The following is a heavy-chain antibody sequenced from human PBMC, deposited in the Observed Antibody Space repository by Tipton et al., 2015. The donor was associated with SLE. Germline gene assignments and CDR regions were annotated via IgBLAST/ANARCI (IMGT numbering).Heavy chain of an antibody. CDR2: MYFSGRT. Sequence: LRLSCTVSGGSISGSNYYWGWIRQPPGKGREYIGNMYFSGRTSYNPSLKSRVTISGDTSKNQFSRKLSSVTAADTAVYYCVREDWRIWGIGYWGQGTLVTVSS. D-gene: IGHD3-16*01. CDR3: VREDWRIWGIGY. J-gene: IGHJ4*02. CDR1: GGSISGSNYY. V-gene: IGHV4-39*07.